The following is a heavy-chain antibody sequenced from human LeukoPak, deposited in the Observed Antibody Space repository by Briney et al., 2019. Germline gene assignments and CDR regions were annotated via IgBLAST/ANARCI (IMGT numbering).Heavy chain of an antibody. Sequence: ASVKVSCKASGYTFTSYGISWVRQAPGQGLEWMGWISAYNGNTNYAQKLQGRVTMTTDTSTSTAYMELRSLRSDDTAVYYCARDRIFITGTTDPWFYWGQGTLVTVSS. CDR2: ISAYNGNT. CDR1: GYTFTSYG. CDR3: ARDRIFITGTTDPWFY. D-gene: IGHD1-7*01. V-gene: IGHV1-18*01. J-gene: IGHJ4*02.